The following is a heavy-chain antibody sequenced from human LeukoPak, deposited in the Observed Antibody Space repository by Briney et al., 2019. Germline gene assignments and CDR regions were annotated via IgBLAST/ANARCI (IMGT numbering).Heavy chain of an antibody. CDR3: ATTAPSGSYFVAYFDY. Sequence: GGSLRLSCAASGFTFSSYWMTWVRQAPGKGLEWVANIKQDGSKKNYVDSVKGRFTISRDNSKNTLYLQMNSLRAEDTAVYYCATTAPSGSYFVAYFDYWGQGTLVTVSS. D-gene: IGHD1-26*01. V-gene: IGHV3-7*03. CDR2: IKQDGSKK. J-gene: IGHJ4*02. CDR1: GFTFSSYW.